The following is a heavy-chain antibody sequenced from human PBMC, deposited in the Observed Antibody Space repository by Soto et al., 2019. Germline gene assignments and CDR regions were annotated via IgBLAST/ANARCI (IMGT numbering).Heavy chain of an antibody. CDR3: AKGPLGSGYDLDS. CDR1: GFTLSNYV. V-gene: IGHV3-23*01. Sequence: EVQLLDSGGGLVQPGGSLRLSCAASGFTLSNYVMNWVRQAPGKGLDWVSAISASGGSTYYADSVKGRFTISRDNSKSSLYLQMSSLRAEDTAVYYCAKGPLGSGYDLDSWGQGTLVTVSS. D-gene: IGHD5-12*01. CDR2: ISASGGST. J-gene: IGHJ4*02.